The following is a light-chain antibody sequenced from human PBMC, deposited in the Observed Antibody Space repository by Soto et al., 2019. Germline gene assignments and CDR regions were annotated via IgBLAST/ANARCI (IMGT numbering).Light chain of an antibody. V-gene: IGKV1-17*01. Sequence: DIQMTQSPSSLSASVGDRVTITCRASQAIRNDLALYQQKPGRAPKRLIYGSSSLQSGVPSRFSGRGSGTEFSLTISSLQPEDFATYDCLQHNVFPRTFGQGTKVDIK. CDR2: GSS. CDR1: QAIRND. J-gene: IGKJ1*01. CDR3: LQHNVFPRT.